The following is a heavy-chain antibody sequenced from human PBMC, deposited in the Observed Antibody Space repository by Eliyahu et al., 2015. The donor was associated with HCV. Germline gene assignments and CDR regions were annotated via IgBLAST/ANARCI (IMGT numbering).Heavy chain of an antibody. Sequence: QLQLQESGPGLVXPSETLSLTCTXSGGSISSXXYYWGWIRQPPGKGLEWIGSIXYSGXTYYNPSLXSRVTISVDTSKNQFSLKLSSVTAADTAVYYCASSYDSSGYGAEYFQHWGQGTLVTVSS. V-gene: IGHV4-39*01. CDR3: ASSYDSSGYGAEYFQH. D-gene: IGHD3-22*01. J-gene: IGHJ1*01. CDR1: GGSISSXXYY. CDR2: IXYSGXT.